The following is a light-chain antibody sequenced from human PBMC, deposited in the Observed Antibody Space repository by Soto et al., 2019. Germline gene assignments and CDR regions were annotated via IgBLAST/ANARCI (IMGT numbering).Light chain of an antibody. J-gene: IGKJ3*01. Sequence: AIQMTQSPSSLSASVGDRVTITCRASQGIKNDLGWYQQKPGKAPKLLISGASSLQSGVPSRFSGGGSGTDFTLTISYLQPEDFANYYCLQDYSYPLTFGPGTKVYIK. CDR1: QGIKND. V-gene: IGKV1-6*01. CDR3: LQDYSYPLT. CDR2: GAS.